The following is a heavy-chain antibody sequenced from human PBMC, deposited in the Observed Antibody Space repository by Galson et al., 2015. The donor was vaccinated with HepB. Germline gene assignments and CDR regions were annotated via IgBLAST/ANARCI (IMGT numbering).Heavy chain of an antibody. J-gene: IGHJ6*02. CDR3: AREGYSSYYHGMDV. Sequence: SLRLSCAASGFTFSSYGLHWVRPAPGKGLDWVAVISSDGSYKYSADSVKGRFTISRYSSKNPLSLQMHSLRAEDTAVYYCAREGYSSYYHGMDVWGQGTTVTGS. CDR1: GFTFSSYG. D-gene: IGHD5-18*01. CDR2: ISSDGSYK. V-gene: IGHV3-30*03.